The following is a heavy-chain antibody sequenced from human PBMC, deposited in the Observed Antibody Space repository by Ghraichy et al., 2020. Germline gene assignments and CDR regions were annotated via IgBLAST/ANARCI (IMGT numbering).Heavy chain of an antibody. V-gene: IGHV3-66*01. J-gene: IGHJ4*02. CDR3: ARKPIGIAAAGPFDY. Sequence: GGSLRLSCAASGFTVSSNYMSWVRQAPGKGLEWVSVIYSGGSTYYADSVKGRFTISRDNSKNTLYLQMNSLRAEDTAVYYCARKPIGIAAAGPFDYWGQGTLVTVSS. CDR1: GFTVSSNY. CDR2: IYSGGST. D-gene: IGHD6-13*01.